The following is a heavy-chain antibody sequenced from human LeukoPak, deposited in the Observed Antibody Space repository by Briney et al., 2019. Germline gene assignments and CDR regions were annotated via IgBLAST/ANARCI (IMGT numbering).Heavy chain of an antibody. CDR2: INHSGTT. D-gene: IGHD3-22*01. CDR3: ARGVQSHYYDSSGYGRYFDS. Sequence: LETLSLTCAVYGGTFSGYYWSWLRQFPGKGLEWIGEINHSGTTNQKPSLKSRFAISADTSKNQFSLRFTSVNAADTAIYYCARGVQSHYYDSSGYGRYFDSWGQGTPVTVSS. J-gene: IGHJ4*02. V-gene: IGHV4-34*01. CDR1: GGTFSGYY.